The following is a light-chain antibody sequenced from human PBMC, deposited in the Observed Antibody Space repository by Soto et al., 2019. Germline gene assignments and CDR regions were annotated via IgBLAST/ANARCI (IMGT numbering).Light chain of an antibody. CDR2: DVN. V-gene: IGLV2-11*01. Sequence: QSVLTQTRSVSGSPGQSVTISCTGTSNYVSWYQQYPGKAPKLIISDVNKRPSGVPDRFSGSKSGRTASLTISGLLAEDEADYYCCSFAGSYTSFVFATGTKLTVL. J-gene: IGLJ1*01. CDR1: SNY. CDR3: CSFAGSYTSFV.